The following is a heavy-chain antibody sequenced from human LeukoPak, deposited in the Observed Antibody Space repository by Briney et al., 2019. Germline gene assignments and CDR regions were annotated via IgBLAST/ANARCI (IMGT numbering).Heavy chain of an antibody. CDR1: GGYITTDGYY. V-gene: IGHV4-31*03. CDR2: IYYSGNT. Sequence: SQTLSLTCTVSGGYITTDGYYWSWIRQHPSKGLEWIGYIYYSGNTYYNPSLKSRVTISADTSKTQFSLRLTSVTAADTAVYYCARDRLVRGVINHDAFDIWGPGTVVTVSS. D-gene: IGHD3-10*01. CDR3: ARDRLVRGVINHDAFDI. J-gene: IGHJ3*02.